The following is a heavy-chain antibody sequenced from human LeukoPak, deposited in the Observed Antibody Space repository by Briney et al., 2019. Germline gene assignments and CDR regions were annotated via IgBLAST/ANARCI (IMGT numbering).Heavy chain of an antibody. CDR3: AKGTYYYDSSGYDFDY. D-gene: IGHD3-22*01. J-gene: IGHJ4*02. Sequence: PGGSLRLSCAASGFTFSSYAMSWVRQAPGKGLEWVSAISGSGGSTYYADSVKGRFTISRDNSENTLYLQMNSLRAEDTAVYYCAKGTYYYDSSGYDFDYWGQGTLVTVSS. CDR1: GFTFSSYA. V-gene: IGHV3-23*01. CDR2: ISGSGGST.